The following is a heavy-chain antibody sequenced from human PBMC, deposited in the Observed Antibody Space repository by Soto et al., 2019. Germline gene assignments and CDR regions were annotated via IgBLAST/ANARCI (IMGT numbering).Heavy chain of an antibody. CDR1: GVSLSTRGGG. V-gene: IGHV2-5*02. J-gene: IGHJ4*02. CDR2: IYWDDDK. Sequence: SGPTLVNPTQTLTLTCTFSGVSLSTRGGGVGLVRQPPGKALEGLALIYWDDDKRYSPSLKSRLTITKDTSKNRVVLTMTNMDPVDTATYYCAHTDVGYSIIWQPPHTVFDYRGPGILVTLFS. D-gene: IGHD6-13*01. CDR3: AHTDVGYSIIWQPPHTVFDY.